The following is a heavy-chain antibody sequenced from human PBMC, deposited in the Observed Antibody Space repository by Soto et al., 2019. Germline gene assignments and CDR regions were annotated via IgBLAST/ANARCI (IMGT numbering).Heavy chain of an antibody. J-gene: IGHJ4*02. Sequence: QVQLVQSGAEVKKPGASVKVSCKASGYTFTSYAMHWLRQAPGQRLEWMGWINAGNGNTKYSQKFQGRVTITRDTSASTAYMELSSLRSEDTAVYYCARTQTGTMYPIFDYWGQGTLVTVSS. CDR3: ARTQTGTMYPIFDY. CDR1: GYTFTSYA. D-gene: IGHD1-1*01. CDR2: INAGNGNT. V-gene: IGHV1-3*01.